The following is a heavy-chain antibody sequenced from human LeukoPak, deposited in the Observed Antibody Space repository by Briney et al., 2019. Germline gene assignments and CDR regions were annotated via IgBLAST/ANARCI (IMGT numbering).Heavy chain of an antibody. CDR2: IKQDGSEK. Sequence: GGSLRLSCAASGFTFSSFWMSWVRQAPGKGLEWVANIKQDGSEKYYVDSVKGRFTISRDNAKNSLYLQMNSLRAEDTAVFYCARDRGRYSSGYYWGQGTLVTVSS. CDR3: ARDRGRYSSGYY. CDR1: GFTFSSFW. V-gene: IGHV3-7*01. D-gene: IGHD6-19*01. J-gene: IGHJ4*02.